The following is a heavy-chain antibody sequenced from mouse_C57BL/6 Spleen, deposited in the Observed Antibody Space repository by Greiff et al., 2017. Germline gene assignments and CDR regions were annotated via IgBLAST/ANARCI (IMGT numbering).Heavy chain of an antibody. CDR1: GFTFSDYG. CDR2: ISSGSSTI. D-gene: IGHD2-5*01. J-gene: IGHJ4*01. Sequence: EVQGVESGGGLVKPGGSLKLSCAASGFTFSDYGMHWVRQAPEKGLEWVAYISSGSSTIYYADTVKGRFTISRDNAKNTLFLQMTSLRSEDTAMYYCARTYYSKKGYAMDYWGQGTSVTVSS. V-gene: IGHV5-17*01. CDR3: ARTYYSKKGYAMDY.